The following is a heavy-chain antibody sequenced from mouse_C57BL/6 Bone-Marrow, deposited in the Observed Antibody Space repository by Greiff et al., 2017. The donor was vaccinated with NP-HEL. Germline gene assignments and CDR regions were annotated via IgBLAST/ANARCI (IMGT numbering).Heavy chain of an antibody. Sequence: VKLVESGPGLVQPLQSLSITCTVSGFSLTSYGVHWVRQSPGKGLEWLGVIWRGGSTDYNAAFISRLSISKDNSKSQVFFKMNSLQADDTAIYYCARGDDGYYYAMDYWGQGTSVTVSS. CDR2: IWRGGST. D-gene: IGHD2-12*01. CDR1: GFSLTSYG. V-gene: IGHV2-2*01. J-gene: IGHJ4*01. CDR3: ARGDDGYYYAMDY.